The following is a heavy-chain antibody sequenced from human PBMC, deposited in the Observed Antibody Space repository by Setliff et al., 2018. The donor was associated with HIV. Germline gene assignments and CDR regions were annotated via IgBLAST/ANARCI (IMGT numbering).Heavy chain of an antibody. CDR2: ISHSSSKI. CDR1: GFSFSDYS. V-gene: IGHV3-21*06. Sequence: GESLKISCVASGFSFSDYSMNWVRRAPGKGLEWLASISHSSSKIFYADSVRGRFYISRDNAENSPVLEMTSLRVDYTAVYSCASRGVLTPSDSLDIWGRGTMVTVSS. CDR3: ASRGVLTPSDSLDI. D-gene: IGHD2-21*02. J-gene: IGHJ3*02.